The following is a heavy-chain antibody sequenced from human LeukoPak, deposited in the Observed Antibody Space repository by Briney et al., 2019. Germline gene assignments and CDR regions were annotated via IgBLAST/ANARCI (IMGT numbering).Heavy chain of an antibody. D-gene: IGHD3-10*01. CDR2: IYYSGST. CDR1: GGSISSHY. V-gene: IGHV4-59*11. J-gene: IGHJ5*02. Sequence: SETLPLTCTVSGGSISSHYWSWIRQPPGKGLEWIGYIYYSGSTNYNPSLKSRVTISVDTSKNQFSLKLSSVTAADTAVYYCARIQDHYYGSGSYLNWFDPWGQGTLVTVSS. CDR3: ARIQDHYYGSGSYLNWFDP.